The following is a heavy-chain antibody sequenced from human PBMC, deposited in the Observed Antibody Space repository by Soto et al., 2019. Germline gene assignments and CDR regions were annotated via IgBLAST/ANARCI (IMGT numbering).Heavy chain of an antibody. CDR1: GGTFSSYA. J-gene: IGHJ6*02. CDR3: ARDLGVYCSSNSCYKAPKYYGMDV. CDR2: IIPIFGTA. D-gene: IGHD2-2*02. Sequence: SSVKVSCNASGGTFSSYAISWVRQAPGQGLEWMGGIIPIFGTANYAQKFQGRVTITADKSTSTAYMELSSLRSEDTAVYYCARDLGVYCSSNSCYKAPKYYGMDVWGQGIVVTVSS. V-gene: IGHV1-69*06.